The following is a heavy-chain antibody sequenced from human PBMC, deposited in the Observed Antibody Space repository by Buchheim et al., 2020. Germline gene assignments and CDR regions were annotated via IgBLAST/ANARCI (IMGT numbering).Heavy chain of an antibody. V-gene: IGHV3-23*01. CDR2: ISGGGSNT. CDR3: AKDVVFGVLVGYHYGLDV. Sequence: EVQLLESGGGLVQPGGSLRLSCAASGFTFNTYAMTWVRQAPGKGLEWVSGISGGGSNTYYADPVNGRFTISRDNSKNTLHLQMNSLRAEDTAVYYCAKDVVFGVLVGYHYGLDVWGQGTT. D-gene: IGHD3-3*01. J-gene: IGHJ6*02. CDR1: GFTFNTYA.